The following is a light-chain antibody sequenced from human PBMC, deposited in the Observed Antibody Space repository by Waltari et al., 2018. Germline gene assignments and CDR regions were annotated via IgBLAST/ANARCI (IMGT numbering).Light chain of an antibody. Sequence: EIVLTQSPGTLSLSPGERATLSCRASQSVGGNYLAWYQQTLGQAPRLLIYGASNRATGMPDRVSGGGSGTDFTLTSSRREPEDFAVDDCQQYGSSPFTFGPGTKVDIK. CDR2: GAS. V-gene: IGKV3-20*01. CDR1: QSVGGNY. CDR3: QQYGSSPFT. J-gene: IGKJ3*01.